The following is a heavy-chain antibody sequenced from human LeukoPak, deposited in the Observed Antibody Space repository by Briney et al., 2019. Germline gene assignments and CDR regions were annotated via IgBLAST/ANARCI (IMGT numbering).Heavy chain of an antibody. Sequence: ASVKVSCKASGYTFTGYYIHWVRQAPGQGLEWMGWINPNSGGTNYAQKFQGRVTMTRDASNSAAYMVLSRLRSDDTAVYYCARDRSYDSGSGSYYSKDLDYWGQGTLVTVSS. CDR1: GYTFTGYY. CDR3: ARDRSYDSGSGSYYSKDLDY. J-gene: IGHJ4*02. CDR2: INPNSGGT. D-gene: IGHD3-10*01. V-gene: IGHV1-2*02.